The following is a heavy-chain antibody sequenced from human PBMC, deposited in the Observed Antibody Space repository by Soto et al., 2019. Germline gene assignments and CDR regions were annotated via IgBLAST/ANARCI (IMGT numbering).Heavy chain of an antibody. D-gene: IGHD2-2*02. CDR2: IYYSGST. Sequence: SETLSLTCTVSGGSISSSSYYWGWIRQPPGKGLEWIGSIYYSGSTYYNPSLKSRVTISVDTSKNQFSLKLSSVTAADTAVYYCARQIPAAIRYNWFDPWGQGTLVTVSS. CDR1: GGSISSSSYY. CDR3: ARQIPAAIRYNWFDP. J-gene: IGHJ5*02. V-gene: IGHV4-39*01.